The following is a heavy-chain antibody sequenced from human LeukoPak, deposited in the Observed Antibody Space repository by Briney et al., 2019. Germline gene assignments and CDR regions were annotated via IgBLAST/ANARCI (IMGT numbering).Heavy chain of an antibody. J-gene: IGHJ4*02. Sequence: ASVKVSCKASGYTFTSCDINWVRQATGQGLEWMGWRNPNSGNTGYGQSFQGRITMTSDISIGTAYIELSNLTSEDTAIYYCTRGSSGRRDNWGQGTLVTV. CDR3: TRGSSGRRDN. D-gene: IGHD6-19*01. CDR2: RNPNSGNT. CDR1: GYTFTSCD. V-gene: IGHV1-8*01.